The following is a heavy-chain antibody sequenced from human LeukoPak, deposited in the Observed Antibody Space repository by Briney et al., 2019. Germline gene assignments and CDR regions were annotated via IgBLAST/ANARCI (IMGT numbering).Heavy chain of an antibody. D-gene: IGHD3-22*01. Sequence: SETLSLTCAIYGGSFSGYYWSWIRQPPGKGLEWIGEINHSGSTNYNPSLKSRATISVDTSKNQFSLKLSSVTAADTAVYYCARDYYDSSGYQTLYFDYWGQGTLVTVSS. CDR1: GGSFSGYY. CDR2: INHSGST. CDR3: ARDYYDSSGYQTLYFDY. J-gene: IGHJ4*02. V-gene: IGHV4-34*01.